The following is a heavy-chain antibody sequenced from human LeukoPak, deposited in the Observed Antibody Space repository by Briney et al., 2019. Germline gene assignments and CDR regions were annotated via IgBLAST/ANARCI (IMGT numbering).Heavy chain of an antibody. CDR1: GYTFTGYY. D-gene: IGHD3-10*01. J-gene: IGHJ4*02. CDR3: ARLDMVRGVITDY. V-gene: IGHV1-2*02. Sequence: ASVKVSCKASGYTFTGYYMHWVRQAPGQGLEWMGWINPNSGGTNYAQKFQGRVTMTRDTSISTAYMELSRLRSDDTAVYYCARLDMVRGVITDYWGQGTLVTVSS. CDR2: INPNSGGT.